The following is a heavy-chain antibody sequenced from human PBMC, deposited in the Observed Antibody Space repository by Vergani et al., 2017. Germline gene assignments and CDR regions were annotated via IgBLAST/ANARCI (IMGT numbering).Heavy chain of an antibody. CDR2: INHCGRT. CDR3: ASHYYASSVYGGDNWFDP. V-gene: IGHV4-34*01. CDR1: GGSFSGYY. D-gene: IGHD3-22*01. Sequence: QVQLQQWGAGLLKPSETLSLTCAVYGGSFSGYYWSWIRQPPGKGLGWIGEINHCGRTNYNPSLKSRVTISVDTSKNQFSLKLSSVTTADTAVYYCASHYYASSVYGGDNWFDPWGQGTLVTVSS. J-gene: IGHJ5*02.